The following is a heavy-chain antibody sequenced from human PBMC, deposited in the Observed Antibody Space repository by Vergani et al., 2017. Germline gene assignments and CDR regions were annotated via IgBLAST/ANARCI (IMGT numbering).Heavy chain of an antibody. J-gene: IGHJ4*02. Sequence: QVQLVQSGAEVKKPGASVKVSCKASGYTFTGYYMHWARQAPGQGLEWMGWINPNSGGTNYAQKFQGRVTMTRDTSISTAYMELSRLRSDDTAVYYCARAGYCGGDCYSDYFDYWGQGTLVTVSS. V-gene: IGHV1-2*02. CDR3: ARAGYCGGDCYSDYFDY. D-gene: IGHD2-21*02. CDR2: INPNSGGT. CDR1: GYTFTGYY.